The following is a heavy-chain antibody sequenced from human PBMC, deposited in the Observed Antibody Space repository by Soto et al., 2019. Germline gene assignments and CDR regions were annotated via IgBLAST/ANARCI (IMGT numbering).Heavy chain of an antibody. CDR2: IYYSGST. CDR1: GGSISSYY. Sequence: SETLSLTCTVSGGSISSYYWSWIRQPPGKGLEWIGYIYYSGSTSYNPSLKSRVTISVDTSTNQFSLKLSSVTAADTAVYFCARARITDYYVGYWGQGTLVTVSS. V-gene: IGHV4-59*01. CDR3: ARARITDYYVGY. D-gene: IGHD1-20*01. J-gene: IGHJ4*02.